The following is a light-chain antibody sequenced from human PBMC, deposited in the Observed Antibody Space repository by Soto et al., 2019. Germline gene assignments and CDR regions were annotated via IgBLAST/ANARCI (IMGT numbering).Light chain of an antibody. CDR2: GAS. CDR3: QQYNSWPPIT. CDR1: QSVGSS. J-gene: IGKJ5*01. V-gene: IGKV3-15*01. Sequence: EIVLTQSPATLSLSPGERATLSCRASQSVGSSLAWYQQKPGQAPRLLIYGASTRATGIPARFSGGGSGTEFTLTISSLQSEDFAVYYCQQYNSWPPITFGQGTRLEIK.